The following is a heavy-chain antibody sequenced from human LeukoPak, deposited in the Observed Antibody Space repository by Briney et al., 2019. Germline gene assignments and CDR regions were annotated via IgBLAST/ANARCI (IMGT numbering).Heavy chain of an antibody. V-gene: IGHV4-34*01. Sequence: SETLSLTCAFYGGSFSGYYWSWIRQPPGKGLEWIGEINHSGSTKYNPSLKSRVIISEDTSKNQFSLKLSSVTAADTAMYFCATGNLGYCSGDNCPFVFDICGQGTMVTVSS. J-gene: IGHJ3*02. CDR1: GGSFSGYY. D-gene: IGHD2-15*01. CDR2: INHSGST. CDR3: ATGNLGYCSGDNCPFVFDI.